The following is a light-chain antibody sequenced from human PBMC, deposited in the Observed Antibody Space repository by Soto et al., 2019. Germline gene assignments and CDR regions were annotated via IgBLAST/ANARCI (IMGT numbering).Light chain of an antibody. Sequence: VLTQPASVSGSPGQSITISCTGTSSDVGAYNFVSWYQHHPGRAPKVIIYEVTIRPSGVSNRFSGSKSGNTASLTISGLQAEDEADYYCSSYTTSAPYVFGSGTKV. CDR2: EVT. V-gene: IGLV2-14*01. CDR1: SSDVGAYNF. CDR3: SSYTTSAPYV. J-gene: IGLJ1*01.